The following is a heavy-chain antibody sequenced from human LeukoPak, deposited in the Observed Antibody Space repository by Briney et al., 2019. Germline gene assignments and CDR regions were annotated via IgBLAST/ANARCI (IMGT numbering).Heavy chain of an antibody. CDR3: ARGRGQLVLNYFDY. J-gene: IGHJ4*02. CDR1: GFTFSSYS. Sequence: GGSLRLSCAASGFTFSSYSMNWVRQAPGKGLEWVSSISSISSYIYYADSVKGRFTISRDNAKNSLYLQMNSLRAEDTAVYYCARGRGQLVLNYFDYWGQGTLVTVSS. D-gene: IGHD6-13*01. CDR2: ISSISSYI. V-gene: IGHV3-21*01.